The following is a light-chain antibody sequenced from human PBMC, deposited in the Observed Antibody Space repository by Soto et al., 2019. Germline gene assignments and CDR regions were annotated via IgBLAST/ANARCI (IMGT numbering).Light chain of an antibody. V-gene: IGKV1-39*01. CDR1: ESVSNY. CDR3: QRDLRPPLH. CDR2: AAS. J-gene: IGKJ3*01. Sequence: DIQMTQSPSSLSASVGDRVSISCRASESVSNYLNWYQHKPGRAPRLMIYAASTLQSGVPSRISASGYGTDVTLTLSSLQPAYFATYYCQRDLRPPLHVGPGTTVDL.